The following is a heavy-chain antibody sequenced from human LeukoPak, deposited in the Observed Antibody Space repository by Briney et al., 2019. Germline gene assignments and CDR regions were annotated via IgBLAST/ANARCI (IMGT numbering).Heavy chain of an antibody. V-gene: IGHV3-23*01. J-gene: IGHJ4*02. CDR2: INPSGSGI. CDR1: GFIFRSYA. Sequence: GGSLRLSCAASGFIFRSYAMSWVRQAPGKGLEWVSAINPSGSGIYYADSVKGRFTISRDNSKNTLYLQMNSLRAEDTAIYYCARIGDFDYWGQGVLVTVSS. CDR3: ARIGDFDY. D-gene: IGHD3-3*01.